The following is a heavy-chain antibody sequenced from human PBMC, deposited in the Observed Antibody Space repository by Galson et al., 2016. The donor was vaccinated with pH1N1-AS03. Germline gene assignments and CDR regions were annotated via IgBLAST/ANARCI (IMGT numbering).Heavy chain of an antibody. CDR1: GYTFISYV. V-gene: IGHV1-3*01. CDR2: INAGNGKT. Sequence: SVKVSCKASGYTFISYVMHWVRQAPGQRLEWMGWINAGNGKTTYSQSFQGRVTITRDTSASKAYMELSSLRSEDMAVYYCARGHGSYGMDVWGQGTTVTVSS. J-gene: IGHJ6*02. CDR3: ARGHGSYGMDV.